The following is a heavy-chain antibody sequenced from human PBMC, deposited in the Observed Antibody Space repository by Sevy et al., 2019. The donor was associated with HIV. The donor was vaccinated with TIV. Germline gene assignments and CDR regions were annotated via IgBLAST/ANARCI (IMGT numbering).Heavy chain of an antibody. CDR3: ARDRQGITVAGTAIDY. Sequence: GGSLRLSCTASGFTFSSYEMNWVRQAQGKGLEWVSYITLSGSTIYYADSVKGRFTISRDNAKNSLYLQMNSLRAEDTAVYYCARDRQGITVAGTAIDYWGQGTLVTVSS. J-gene: IGHJ4*02. V-gene: IGHV3-48*03. CDR2: ITLSGSTI. CDR1: GFTFSSYE. D-gene: IGHD6-19*01.